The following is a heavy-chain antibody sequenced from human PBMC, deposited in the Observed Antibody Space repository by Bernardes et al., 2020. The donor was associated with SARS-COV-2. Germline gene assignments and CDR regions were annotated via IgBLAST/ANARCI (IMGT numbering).Heavy chain of an antibody. Sequence: SVKVYCKASGGTFSSYAISWVRQAPGQGLEWMGRIIPILGIANYAQKFQGRVTITADKSTSTAYMELSSLRSEDTAVYYCARISPGYQLPHSWGQGTLVTGSA. CDR1: GGTFSSYA. V-gene: IGHV1-69*04. CDR2: IIPILGIA. D-gene: IGHD2-2*01. CDR3: ARISPGYQLPHS. J-gene: IGHJ4*02.